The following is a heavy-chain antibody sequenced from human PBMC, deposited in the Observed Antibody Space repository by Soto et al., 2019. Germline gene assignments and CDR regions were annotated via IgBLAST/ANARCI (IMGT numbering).Heavy chain of an antibody. V-gene: IGHV4-31*03. CDR2: IYYSGST. J-gene: IGHJ5*02. Sequence: PSETLSLTCTVSGGSISSGGYYWSWIRQHPGKGLEWIGYIYYSGSTYYNPSLKSRVTISVDTSKNQFSLKLSSVTAADTAVYYCAGGRYYYDSSGYYGEAYWFDPWGQGTLVTVSS. D-gene: IGHD3-22*01. CDR1: GGSISSGGYY. CDR3: AGGRYYYDSSGYYGEAYWFDP.